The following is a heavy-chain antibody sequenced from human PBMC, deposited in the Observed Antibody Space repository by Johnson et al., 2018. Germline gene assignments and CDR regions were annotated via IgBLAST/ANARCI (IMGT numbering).Heavy chain of an antibody. CDR3: ARSDYPNYYYYGLDV. Sequence: QVQLQESGPGLVKPSETLSLTCTVSGGSISSYYWSWIRQPPGKGLEWIGYIYYRGSTNYNPSLKSRVTISVDTSKNQFSLKLSSVTAADTAVYYCARSDYPNYYYYGLDVWGQGTTVTVSS. J-gene: IGHJ6*02. CDR1: GGSISSYY. CDR2: IYYRGST. D-gene: IGHD1-26*01. V-gene: IGHV4-59*01.